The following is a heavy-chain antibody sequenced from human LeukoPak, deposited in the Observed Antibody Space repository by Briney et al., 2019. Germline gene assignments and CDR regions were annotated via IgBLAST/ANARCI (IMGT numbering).Heavy chain of an antibody. V-gene: IGHV1-18*01. CDR3: ARYQYSGRAWELLYYFDY. CDR2: ISAYNGNT. D-gene: IGHD1-26*01. CDR1: GYTFTSYG. Sequence: ASVKVSCKASGYTFTSYGISWVRQAPGQGLEGMGWISAYNGNTNYAQKLQGRVTMTTDTSTSTAYMELRSLRSDDTAVYYCARYQYSGRAWELLYYFDYWGQGTLVTVSS. J-gene: IGHJ4*02.